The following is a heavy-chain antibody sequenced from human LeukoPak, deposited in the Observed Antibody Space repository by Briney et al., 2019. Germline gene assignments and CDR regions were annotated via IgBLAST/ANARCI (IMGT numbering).Heavy chain of an antibody. V-gene: IGHV4-59*01. D-gene: IGHD6-19*01. Sequence: SETLSLTCTVSGGSISGYYWSWIRQPPGKELEWVGYIYSSAYTNYNPSLKSRVTISVDTSKNQFSLRLISVTAADTAVYYCARGERLGLDSWGQGTLVAVSS. CDR3: ARGERLGLDS. CDR2: IYSSAYT. J-gene: IGHJ4*02. CDR1: GGSISGYY.